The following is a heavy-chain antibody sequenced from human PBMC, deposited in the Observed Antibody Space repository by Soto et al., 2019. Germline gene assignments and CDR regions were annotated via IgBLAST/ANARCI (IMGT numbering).Heavy chain of an antibody. Sequence: SETLSLTCTVSGGSVTGFYWSWIRQPPGKGLEWIGYIFHSGSSNYNPSLKSRVTISVDTSKSQISLRLTSVTAADTAVYYCASRDPGTSVDYWGQGTLVTVSS. D-gene: IGHD1-7*01. CDR3: ASRDPGTSVDY. J-gene: IGHJ4*02. CDR2: IFHSGSS. V-gene: IGHV4-59*02. CDR1: GGSVTGFY.